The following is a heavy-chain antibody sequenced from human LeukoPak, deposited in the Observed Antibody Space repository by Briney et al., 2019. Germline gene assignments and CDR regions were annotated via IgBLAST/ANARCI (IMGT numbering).Heavy chain of an antibody. V-gene: IGHV3-23*01. D-gene: IGHD4-23*01. CDR1: GFTFSSYA. J-gene: IGHJ4*02. CDR2: ISGSGGST. Sequence: PGGSLRLSCAASGFTFSSYAMSWVRQAPGKGLEWVSAISGSGGSTYYADSVKGRFTISRDNSKNTLYLQMNRLRPEDAAVYYCAKDPRHYGGNSGGNYWGQGTLVTVSS. CDR3: AKDPRHYGGNSGGNY.